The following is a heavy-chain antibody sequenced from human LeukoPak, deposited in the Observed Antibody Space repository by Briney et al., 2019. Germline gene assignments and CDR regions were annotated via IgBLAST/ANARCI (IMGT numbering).Heavy chain of an antibody. J-gene: IGHJ4*02. Sequence: AASVKVSCKASGYMFTGYYMHWVRQAPGQGLEWMGWINPNSGGTDYAQKFQGRVTMTRDTSISTAYMELSSLRSDDTAVYYCARGYCSGDCFTLFDYWGQGTLVTVSS. CDR1: GYMFTGYY. D-gene: IGHD2-21*02. CDR2: INPNSGGT. V-gene: IGHV1-2*02. CDR3: ARGYCSGDCFTLFDY.